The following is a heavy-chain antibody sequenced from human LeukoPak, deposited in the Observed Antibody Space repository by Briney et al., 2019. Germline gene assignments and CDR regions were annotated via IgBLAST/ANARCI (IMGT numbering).Heavy chain of an antibody. CDR3: ARYVDTSMLRTYYFDF. V-gene: IGHV4-59*01. CDR1: GGSFSGYN. D-gene: IGHD5-18*01. Sequence: SETLSLTCAVYGGSFSGYNWSWIRQPPGKGLEWIGYIYYSGSTNYNPSLKSRVTISVDTSKSQFSLKLSSVTTADTAVYYCARYVDTSMLRTYYFDFWGQGTLVTVSS. J-gene: IGHJ4*02. CDR2: IYYSGST.